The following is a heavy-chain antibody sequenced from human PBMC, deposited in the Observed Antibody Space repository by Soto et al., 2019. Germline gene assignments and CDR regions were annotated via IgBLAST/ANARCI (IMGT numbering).Heavy chain of an antibody. CDR1: GFTFSSYA. V-gene: IGHV3-30-3*01. J-gene: IGHJ4*02. Sequence: QVQLVESGGGVVQPGRSLRLSCAASGFTFSSYAMHWVRQAPGKGLEWVAVISYDGSNKYYADSVKGRFTISRDNSKNTLYLQMNSLRAEDTAVYYCARVFRGITAAAGTLDYWGQGTLVTVSS. CDR2: ISYDGSNK. D-gene: IGHD6-13*01. CDR3: ARVFRGITAAAGTLDY.